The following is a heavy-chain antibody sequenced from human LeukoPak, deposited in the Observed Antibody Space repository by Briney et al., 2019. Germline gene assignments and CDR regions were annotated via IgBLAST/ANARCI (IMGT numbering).Heavy chain of an antibody. CDR1: GFIFDDYG. CDR3: AKLRLLPPDYYYMDV. CDR2: INWNGGST. V-gene: IGHV3-20*04. J-gene: IGHJ6*03. Sequence: GGSLRLSCAASGFIFDDYGMSWVRQAPGKGLEWVSGINWNGGSTGYADSVKGRFTISRDNARNSLYLQMNSLRAEDTAFYYCAKLRLLPPDYYYMDVWGKGTTVTVSS. D-gene: IGHD3-3*01.